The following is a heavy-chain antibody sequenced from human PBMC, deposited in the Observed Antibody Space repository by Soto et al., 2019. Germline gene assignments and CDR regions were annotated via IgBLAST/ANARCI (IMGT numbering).Heavy chain of an antibody. CDR1: GGSISSYY. CDR2: IYYSGST. Sequence: TSETLSLTCTVSGGSISSYYWSWIRQPPGKGLEWIGYIYYSGSTNYNPSLKSRVTISVDTSKNQFSLKLSSVTSADTAVYYCARGVDTAMVKNNWFDPWGQGTLVTVSS. D-gene: IGHD5-18*01. CDR3: ARGVDTAMVKNNWFDP. J-gene: IGHJ5*02. V-gene: IGHV4-59*12.